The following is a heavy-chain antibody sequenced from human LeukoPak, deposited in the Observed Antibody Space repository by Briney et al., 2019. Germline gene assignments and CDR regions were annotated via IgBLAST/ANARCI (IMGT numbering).Heavy chain of an antibody. CDR1: GFTVSSNF. Sequence: GGSLRLSCAASGFTVSSNFLSWVRQPPGKGLEWVSDIYSGGSTYYADSVKGRFNNSRNKSKNTLYLQMNSLRAEDTAVYYCTRGGGGSFPHYWGQGTLVTVS. J-gene: IGHJ4*02. CDR3: TRGGGGSFPHY. D-gene: IGHD2-21*01. V-gene: IGHV3-53*01. CDR2: IYSGGST.